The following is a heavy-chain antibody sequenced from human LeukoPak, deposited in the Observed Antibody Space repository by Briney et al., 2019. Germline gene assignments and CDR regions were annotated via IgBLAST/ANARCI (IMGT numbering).Heavy chain of an antibody. Sequence: GGSLRLSCAASGFTFSSYGMHWVRQAPGKGLEWVAVIWYDGSNKYYEDSVKGPFTISRDNSNNTLYLQMNSLRAVDTAVYYCARDGRGYSYGTDYWGQGTLVTVSS. CDR2: IWYDGSNK. V-gene: IGHV3-33*01. D-gene: IGHD5-18*01. CDR1: GFTFSSYG. J-gene: IGHJ4*02. CDR3: ARDGRGYSYGTDY.